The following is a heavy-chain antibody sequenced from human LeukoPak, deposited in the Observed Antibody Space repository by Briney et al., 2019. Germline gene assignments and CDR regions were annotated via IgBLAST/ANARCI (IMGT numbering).Heavy chain of an antibody. J-gene: IGHJ4*02. Sequence: SVKVSCKASGGTFSSYAISWVRQAPGQGLEWMGGIIPIFGTANYAQKFQGRVTITADESTSTAYMELSSLRSEDTAVYYCARDYGIVGAHFDYWGQGTLVTVSS. CDR1: GGTFSSYA. V-gene: IGHV1-69*13. D-gene: IGHD1-26*01. CDR3: ARDYGIVGAHFDY. CDR2: IIPIFGTA.